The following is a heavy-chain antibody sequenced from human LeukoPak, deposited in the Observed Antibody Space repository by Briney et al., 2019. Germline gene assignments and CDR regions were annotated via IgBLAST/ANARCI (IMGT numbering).Heavy chain of an antibody. CDR2: ISSSSSYI. V-gene: IGHV3-21*01. Sequence: GGSLRLSCSASGFAFTNAWMSWVRQAPGKGLEWVSSISSSSSYIYYADSVKGRFTISRDNAKNSLYLQMNSLRAEDTAVYDCARDSSYCTNGVCYPYYFDYWGQGSLVTVSS. CDR3: ARDSSYCTNGVCYPYYFDY. D-gene: IGHD2-8*01. J-gene: IGHJ4*02. CDR1: GFAFTNAW.